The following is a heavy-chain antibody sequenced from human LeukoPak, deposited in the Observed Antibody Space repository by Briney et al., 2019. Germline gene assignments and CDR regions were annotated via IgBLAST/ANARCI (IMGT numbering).Heavy chain of an antibody. CDR1: GFTFSSHW. CDR2: IKKDVGEK. Sequence: GGSLRLSCAASGFTFSSHWMTWIRQAPGKGLEWVASIKKDVGEKFYVDSVKGRFTISRDNAKNSLYLQMNSLRAEDTAVYYCARGARWGVITLYAFDIWGQGTMVTVSS. CDR3: ARGARWGVITLYAFDI. V-gene: IGHV3-7*01. D-gene: IGHD3-10*01. J-gene: IGHJ3*02.